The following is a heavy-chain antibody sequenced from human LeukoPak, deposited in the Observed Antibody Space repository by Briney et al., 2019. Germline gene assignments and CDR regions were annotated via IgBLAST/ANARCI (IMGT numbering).Heavy chain of an antibody. J-gene: IGHJ6*03. V-gene: IGHV5-51*01. D-gene: IGHD2-2*01. CDR2: IYPGDSDT. CDR1: GYSFTSYW. CDR3: ARHVVVVVPAATGGYYYYYMDV. Sequence: GESLKISCKGSGYSFTSYWIGWVRQMRGKGLEWMGIIYPGDSDTRYSPSFQGQVTISADKSISTAYLQWSSLKASDTAMYYCARHVVVVVPAATGGYYYYYMDVWGKGTTVTVSS.